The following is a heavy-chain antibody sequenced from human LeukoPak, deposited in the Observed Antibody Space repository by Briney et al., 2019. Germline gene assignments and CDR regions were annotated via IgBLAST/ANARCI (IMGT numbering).Heavy chain of an antibody. J-gene: IGHJ4*02. CDR2: IWYDGSNK. CDR3: ASYSSSWYYFDY. D-gene: IGHD6-13*01. Sequence: PGRSLRLSCAASGFTFSPYGMHWVRQAPGKGLEWVAVIWYDGSNKYYADSVKGRFTISRDNSKNTLYLQMNSLRAEDTAVYYCASYSSSWYYFDYWGQGTLVTVSS. CDR1: GFTFSPYG. V-gene: IGHV3-33*01.